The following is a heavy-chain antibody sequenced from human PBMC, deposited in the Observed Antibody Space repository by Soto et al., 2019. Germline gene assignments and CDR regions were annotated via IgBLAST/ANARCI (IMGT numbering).Heavy chain of an antibody. D-gene: IGHD3-10*01. CDR3: ARGGDSKFDY. CDR2: IHPSGRT. V-gene: IGHV4-4*02. Sequence: PSETLSLTCAVSGGSININKWWTWVRQPPGKGLEWVGEIHPSGRTNYSPALKSRLSLSVDKSNNQLSLKLTSLTAADTAVYYCARGGDSKFDYWGQGTQVTVSS. J-gene: IGHJ4*02. CDR1: GGSININKW.